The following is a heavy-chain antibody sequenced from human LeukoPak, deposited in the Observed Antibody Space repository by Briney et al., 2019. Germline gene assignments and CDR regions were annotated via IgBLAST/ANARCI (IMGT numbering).Heavy chain of an antibody. V-gene: IGHV4-4*02. CDR3: ARLGGCSSISCYVHWFDP. CDR1: GGSIYSHSW. J-gene: IGHJ5*02. CDR2: IYHGGDT. Sequence: PSETLSLTCSISGGSIYSHSWWSWVRQPPGKGLEWIGEIYHGGDTNYNPSLKSRVTISVDTSKNQFSLKLSSATAADTAVYYCARLGGCSSISCYVHWFDPWGQGTLVTVSS. D-gene: IGHD2-2*01.